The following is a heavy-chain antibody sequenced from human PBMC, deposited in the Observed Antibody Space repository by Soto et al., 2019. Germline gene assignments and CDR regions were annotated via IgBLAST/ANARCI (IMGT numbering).Heavy chain of an antibody. CDR2: VSNSGSP. CDR3: ARRYDWTGGGYLDY. Sequence: QVQLQESGPGLVKPSQTLSLTCTVSRSLISSGNDHWGWIRQHPGKGLEWIGYVSNSGSPYYNPSPRSRVTISIDPSKKQFPLSRSSVTAADTAVYYGARRYDWTGGGYLDYWGQGTLVTVSS. V-gene: IGHV4-31*03. J-gene: IGHJ4*02. D-gene: IGHD1-1*01. CDR1: RSLISSGNDH.